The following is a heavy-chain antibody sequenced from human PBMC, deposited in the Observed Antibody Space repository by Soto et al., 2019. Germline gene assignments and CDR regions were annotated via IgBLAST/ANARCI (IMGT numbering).Heavy chain of an antibody. V-gene: IGHV4-39*01. J-gene: IGHJ4*02. Sequence: SETRSRTWAFSGGSIETNDYFGVWIRQPPGKGLEWIGSIDYNGVTSYDPSLKSRVAISKDTSKNQFSLTMTSVTAADTAVYHCGKVLVGAPRLRHTDSAFWGQGILVTVS. CDR1: GGSIETNDYF. CDR2: IDYNGVT. CDR3: GKVLVGAPRLRHTDSAF. D-gene: IGHD2-8*02.